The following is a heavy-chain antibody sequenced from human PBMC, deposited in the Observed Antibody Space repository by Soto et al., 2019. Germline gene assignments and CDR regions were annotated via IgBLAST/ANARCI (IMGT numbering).Heavy chain of an antibody. V-gene: IGHV1-2*02. Sequence: ASVKVSCKASGHSFSAYYMHWVRQAPGQGLEWMGWINPKSGATKYAQKFQGRVTMTRDNAKNSLYLQMNSLRAEDTAVYYCARDRYRDTAMAPPYYYYGMDVWGQGTTVTVSS. CDR2: INPKSGAT. CDR3: ARDRYRDTAMAPPYYYYGMDV. D-gene: IGHD5-18*01. CDR1: GHSFSAYY. J-gene: IGHJ6*02.